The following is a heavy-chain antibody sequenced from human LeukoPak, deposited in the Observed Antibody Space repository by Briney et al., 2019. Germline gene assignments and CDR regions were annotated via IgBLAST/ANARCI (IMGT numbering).Heavy chain of an antibody. J-gene: IGHJ4*02. CDR3: AKPSGSGVDY. D-gene: IGHD1-26*01. CDR1: GFTFSSYW. V-gene: IGHV3-74*01. CDR2: INSDGSST. Sequence: GGSLRLSCAASGFTFSSYWMHWVRQAPGKGLVWVSRINSDGSSTNNADSVKGRFAITRDNLKNTLYLQMNSLRLEDMAVYYCAKPSGSGVDYWGRGTRVTVSS.